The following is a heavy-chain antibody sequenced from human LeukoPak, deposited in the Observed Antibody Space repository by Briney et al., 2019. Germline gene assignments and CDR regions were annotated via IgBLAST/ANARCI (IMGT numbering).Heavy chain of an antibody. J-gene: IGHJ4*02. CDR3: AQDLPADPGWGWYRVRFIFHS. CDR2: ISDDGSNQ. D-gene: IGHD6-19*01. V-gene: IGHV3-30*18. Sequence: TGGSLRLSCEGSGFSFSDYVMHWVREAPGKGLEWVAVISDDGSNQYFANSVEGRFAISRDNSKDTVYLHMNGVRPEDTAVYFCAQDLPADPGWGWYRVRFIFHSWGQGTLVTVSA. CDR1: GFSFSDYV.